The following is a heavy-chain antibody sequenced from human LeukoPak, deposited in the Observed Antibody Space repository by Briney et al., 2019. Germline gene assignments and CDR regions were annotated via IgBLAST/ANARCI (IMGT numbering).Heavy chain of an antibody. CDR2: IYYSAST. CDR3: ARRVAKSHYFDY. J-gene: IGHJ4*02. Sequence: SETLSLTCTVSGGSISSYYWSWIRQPPGKGLEWIGYIYYSASTNYNPSLKSRVTVSVDTSKNQFSLKLSSVTAADTAVYYCARRVAKSHYFDYWGQGTLVTVSS. D-gene: IGHD3-3*01. V-gene: IGHV4-59*08. CDR1: GGSISSYY.